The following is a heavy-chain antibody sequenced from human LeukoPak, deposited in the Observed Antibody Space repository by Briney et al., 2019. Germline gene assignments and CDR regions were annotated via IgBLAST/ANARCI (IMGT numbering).Heavy chain of an antibody. CDR1: GFTFSNHG. D-gene: IGHD3-9*01. J-gene: IGHJ4*02. CDR2: ISPSGDIT. Sequence: GGSLRLSCAASGFTFSNHGMNWVRQAPGKGLEWVSGISPSGDITYYADSVKGRFTISRDNSKNTLYLQMNSLRAEDTAVYYCTRLGIATTGSDYWGQGTLVTVSS. V-gene: IGHV3-23*01. CDR3: TRLGIATTGSDY.